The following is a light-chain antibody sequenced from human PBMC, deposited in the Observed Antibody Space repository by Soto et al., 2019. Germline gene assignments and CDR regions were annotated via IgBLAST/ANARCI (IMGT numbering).Light chain of an antibody. V-gene: IGKV3-20*01. Sequence: EIVLTQSPGTLSLSPGERATLSCRASQSVSSSYLAWYQQTPGQAPRLLIYGASSRATGIPDRFSGSGSGTDFTLTISRLEPEDFAVYYCQQYGSSPPWTFGQGTKVESK. CDR2: GAS. J-gene: IGKJ1*01. CDR1: QSVSSSY. CDR3: QQYGSSPPWT.